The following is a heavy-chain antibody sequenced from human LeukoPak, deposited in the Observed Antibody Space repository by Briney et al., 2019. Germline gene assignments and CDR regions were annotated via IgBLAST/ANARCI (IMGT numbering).Heavy chain of an antibody. CDR3: AKAGVRGVITYYYYYMDV. J-gene: IGHJ6*03. CDR1: GFTFSSYG. V-gene: IGHV3-30*18. CDR2: ISYDGSNK. Sequence: GGSLRLSCAASGFTFSSYGMHWVRQAPGKGLEWVAVISYDGSNKYYADSVKGRFTISRDNSKNTLYLQMNSLRAEDTAVYYCAKAGVRGVITYYYYYMDVWGKGTTVTVSS. D-gene: IGHD3-10*01.